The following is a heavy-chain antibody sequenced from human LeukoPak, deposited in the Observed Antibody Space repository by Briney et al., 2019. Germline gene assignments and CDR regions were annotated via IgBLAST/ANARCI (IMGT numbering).Heavy chain of an antibody. V-gene: IGHV3-21*01. J-gene: IGHJ4*02. CDR1: GFTFSSYS. CDR2: ISSSSSYI. CDR3: AREPPGDGYNPLNYFDY. Sequence: PGGSLRLSCAASGFTFSSYSMNWVRQAPGKGLEWVSSISSSSSYIYYADSVKGRFTISRDNAKNSPYLQMNSLRAEDTAVYYCAREPPGDGYNPLNYFDYWGQGTLVTVSS. D-gene: IGHD5-24*01.